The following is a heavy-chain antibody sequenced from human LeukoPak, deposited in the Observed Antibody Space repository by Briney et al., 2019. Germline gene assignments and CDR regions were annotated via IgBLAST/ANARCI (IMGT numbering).Heavy chain of an antibody. CDR3: ARDRTDIVVVAAVTDAFDI. D-gene: IGHD2-15*01. J-gene: IGHJ3*02. V-gene: IGHV3-23*01. Sequence: GGSLRLSCTASGFTFSSYVMSWVRQAPGKGLEWVSAISGSGDSTYYADSVKGRFTISRDNSKNTLYLQMNSLRAEDTAVYYCARDRTDIVVVAAVTDAFDIWGQGTMVTVSS. CDR2: ISGSGDST. CDR1: GFTFSSYV.